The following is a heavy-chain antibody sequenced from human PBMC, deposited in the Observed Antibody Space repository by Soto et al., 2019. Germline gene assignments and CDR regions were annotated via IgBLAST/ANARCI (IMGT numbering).Heavy chain of an antibody. CDR2: ISTSGATR. Sequence: GGSLRLSCVASGFTFSTDSMNWVRQAPGKGLEWVAHISTSGATRYYADSVKGRFTISRDNSKNTLYLQMNSLRAEDTAVYYCAKDLDYDSSGYDPFDYWGQGTLVTSPQ. J-gene: IGHJ4*02. V-gene: IGHV3-48*01. D-gene: IGHD3-22*01. CDR3: AKDLDYDSSGYDPFDY. CDR1: GFTFSTDS.